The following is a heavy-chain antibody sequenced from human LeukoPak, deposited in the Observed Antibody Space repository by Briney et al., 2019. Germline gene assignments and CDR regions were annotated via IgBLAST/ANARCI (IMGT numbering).Heavy chain of an antibody. D-gene: IGHD2-8*01. CDR1: GYTFTGYY. Sequence: ASVKVSCKASGYTFTGYYMHWVRQAPGQGLEWMGIINPSGGSTSYAQKFQGRVTMTRDTSTSTVYMELSSLRSEDTAVYYCARDRFHCTNGVCFYFDYWGQGTLVTVSS. V-gene: IGHV1-46*01. CDR2: INPSGGST. J-gene: IGHJ4*02. CDR3: ARDRFHCTNGVCFYFDY.